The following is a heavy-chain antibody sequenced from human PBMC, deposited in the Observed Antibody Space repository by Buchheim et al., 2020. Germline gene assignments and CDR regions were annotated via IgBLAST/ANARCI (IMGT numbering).Heavy chain of an antibody. CDR3: ARGGLNDYGDLGEEDFDY. J-gene: IGHJ4*02. CDR2: ISYDGSNK. CDR1: GFTFSSYA. D-gene: IGHD4-17*01. V-gene: IGHV3-30-3*01. Sequence: QVQLVESGGGVVQPGRSLRLSCAASGFTFSSYAMHWVRQAPGKGLEWVAVISYDGSNKYYADSVKGRFTISRDNSKNTLYLQMNSLRAEDTAVYYCARGGLNDYGDLGEEDFDYWGQGTL.